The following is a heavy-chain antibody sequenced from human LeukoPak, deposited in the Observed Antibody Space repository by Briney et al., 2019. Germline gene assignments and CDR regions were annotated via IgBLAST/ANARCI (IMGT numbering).Heavy chain of an antibody. D-gene: IGHD6-13*01. CDR2: ISGSGGST. V-gene: IGHV3-23*01. CDR3: AKAAAGTYYYYGMDV. J-gene: IGHJ6*02. CDR1: GFTFSSYA. Sequence: GGSLRLSCAASGFTFSSYAMSWVRQAPGKGLEWVSAISGSGGSTYYADSVKGRFTISRDNSKNTLYLQMNSLRAKDTAVYYCAKAAAGTYYYYGMDVWGQGTTVTVSS.